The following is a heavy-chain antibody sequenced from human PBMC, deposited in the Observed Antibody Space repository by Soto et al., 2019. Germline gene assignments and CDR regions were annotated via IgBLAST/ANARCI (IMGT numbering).Heavy chain of an antibody. J-gene: IGHJ6*02. Sequence: ASVKVSCKASGYTFTSYGISWVRQAPGQGLEWMGIINPSGGSTSYAQKFQGRVTMTTDTSTSTAYMELRSLRSDDTAVYYCARGGALTIFGVVIMEGYYYYYYGMDVWGQGTTVTVSS. CDR1: GYTFTSYG. D-gene: IGHD3-3*01. V-gene: IGHV1-18*01. CDR2: INPSGGST. CDR3: ARGGALTIFGVVIMEGYYYYYYGMDV.